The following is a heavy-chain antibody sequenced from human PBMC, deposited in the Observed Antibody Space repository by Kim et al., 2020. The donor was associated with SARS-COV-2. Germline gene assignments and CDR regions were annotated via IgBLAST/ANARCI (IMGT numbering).Heavy chain of an antibody. CDR1: GFTFSSYA. V-gene: IGHV3-23*01. Sequence: GGSLRLSCAASGFTFSSYAMSWVRQAPGKGLEWVSAISGSGGSTYYADSVKGRFTISRDNSKNTLYLQMNSLRAEDTAIYYCALRSYYYDTKIPADCGQGTLGTVSS. J-gene: IGHJ4*02. D-gene: IGHD3-22*01. CDR3: ALRSYYYDTKIPAD. CDR2: ISGSGGST.